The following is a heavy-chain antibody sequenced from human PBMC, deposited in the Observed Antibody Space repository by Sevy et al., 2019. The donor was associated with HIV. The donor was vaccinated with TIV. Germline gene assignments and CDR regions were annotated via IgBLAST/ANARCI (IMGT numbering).Heavy chain of an antibody. Sequence: SETLSLTCTASGGSISSYYWSWIRQPPGKGLEWIGYIYYSGSTNYNPSLKSRVTISVDTSENQFSLKLSSVTAADTAVYYCAREATLETTDYYYYYYYKDVWGKGTTVTVSS. J-gene: IGHJ6*03. CDR3: AREATLETTDYYYYYYYKDV. CDR2: IYYSGST. D-gene: IGHD1-7*01. V-gene: IGHV4-59*01. CDR1: GGSISSYY.